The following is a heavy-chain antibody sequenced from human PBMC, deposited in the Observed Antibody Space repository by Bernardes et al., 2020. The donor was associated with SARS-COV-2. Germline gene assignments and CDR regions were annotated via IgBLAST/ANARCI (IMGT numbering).Heavy chain of an antibody. CDR1: GYTLTELS. CDR2: FDPEDDDS. D-gene: IGHD2-2*02. J-gene: IGHJ4*02. CDR3: ADSRKTLTNTPEY. Sequence: ASVKVSCRVSGYTLTELSIHWVRQAPEKGLEWVGGFDPEDDDSVYARNFQGRVSMTEDTSLDTIYMQLSSLRSEDTAIYYCADSRKTLTNTPEYWGLGTLLTVSS. V-gene: IGHV1-24*01.